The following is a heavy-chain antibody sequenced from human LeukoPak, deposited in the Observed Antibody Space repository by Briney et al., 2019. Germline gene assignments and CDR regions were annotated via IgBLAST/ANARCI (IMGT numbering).Heavy chain of an antibody. Sequence: GGSLRLSCVASGFTFSSYAMSWVRQAPGKGLEWVSAISGSGDSTYYADSVKGRFTISRDNSKNTLYLEMNSLRAEDTAVYYCAKCIAATGWCYFDYWGQGTLVTVSS. CDR1: GFTFSSYA. D-gene: IGHD6-13*01. CDR3: AKCIAATGWCYFDY. V-gene: IGHV3-23*01. CDR2: ISGSGDST. J-gene: IGHJ4*02.